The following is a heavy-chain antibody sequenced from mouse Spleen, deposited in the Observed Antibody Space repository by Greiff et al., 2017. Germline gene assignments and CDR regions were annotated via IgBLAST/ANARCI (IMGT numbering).Heavy chain of an antibody. D-gene: IGHD1-1*01. CDR3: ASSTVPFAY. CDR1: GYAFTNYL. Sequence: QVQLQQSGAELVRPGTSVKVSCKASGYAFTNYLIEWVKQRPGQGLEWIGVINPGSGGTNYNEKFKGKATLTADKSSSTAYMQLSSLTSEDSAVYFCASSTVPFAYWGQGTLVTVSA. J-gene: IGHJ3*01. CDR2: INPGSGGT. V-gene: IGHV1-54*01.